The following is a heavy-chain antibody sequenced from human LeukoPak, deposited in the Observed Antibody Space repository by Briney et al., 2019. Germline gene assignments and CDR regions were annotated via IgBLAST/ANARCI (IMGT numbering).Heavy chain of an antibody. D-gene: IGHD3-16*01. CDR1: GGSLSLYY. J-gene: IGHJ4*02. CDR2: IYYSGGT. CDR3: ARQQKGQLDY. V-gene: IGHV4-59*08. Sequence: PSETLSLTCTVSGGSLSLYYWSWIRQPPGKGLEWIGYIYYSGGTSYNPSLKSRVAMSIDTSKNQFSLKLSSVTAADTAVYYCARQQKGQLDYWGQGTLVTVSS.